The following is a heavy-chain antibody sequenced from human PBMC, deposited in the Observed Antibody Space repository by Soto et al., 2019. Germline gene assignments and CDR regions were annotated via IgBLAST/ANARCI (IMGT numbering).Heavy chain of an antibody. D-gene: IGHD2-21*02. Sequence: QVQLQESGPGLVKPSQTLSLTCTVSGGSISSGGYYWSWIRQHPGKGLEWIGYIYYSGSTYYNPSLKRRVTISVATSTNQFSLKLSSVTAADTAVYYCARVCGGACHYGMDVWGQGTTVTVSS. CDR3: ARVCGGACHYGMDV. J-gene: IGHJ6*02. CDR2: IYYSGST. CDR1: GGSISSGGYY. V-gene: IGHV4-31*03.